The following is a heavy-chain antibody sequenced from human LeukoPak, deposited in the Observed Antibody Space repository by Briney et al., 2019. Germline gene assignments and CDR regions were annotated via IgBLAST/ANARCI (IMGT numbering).Heavy chain of an antibody. CDR1: GGSFSGYY. V-gene: IGHV4-34*01. CDR2: INHSGNT. J-gene: IGHJ3*02. Sequence: SETLSLTCAVYGGSFSGYYWSWIRQPPGKGLEWIGEINHSGNTNYNPSLKSRVTISVDTSKNQFSLKLSSVTAADTAVYYCARGFGSSYAFDIWGQGTMVTVSS. D-gene: IGHD6-13*01. CDR3: ARGFGSSYAFDI.